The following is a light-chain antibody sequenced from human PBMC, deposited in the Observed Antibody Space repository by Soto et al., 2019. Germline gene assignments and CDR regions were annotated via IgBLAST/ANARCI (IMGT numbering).Light chain of an antibody. V-gene: IGLV1-40*01. CDR2: GNI. CDR3: QSYDSSLRDSV. J-gene: IGLJ1*01. CDR1: SSNIGANYD. Sequence: QSVLTQSPSASGSPGQSVTISCTGSSSNIGANYDVHWYLQLPGKAPKLLIYGNIIRPSGVPDRFSGSRSGTSASLAITGLQAEDEADYYCQSYDSSLRDSVFGTGTKVTVL.